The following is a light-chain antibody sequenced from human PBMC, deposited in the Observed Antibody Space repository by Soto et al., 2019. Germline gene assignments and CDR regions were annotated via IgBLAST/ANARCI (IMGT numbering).Light chain of an antibody. CDR1: QNINSW. CDR2: DAS. J-gene: IGKJ1*01. V-gene: IGKV1-5*01. Sequence: DIQMTQSPSTLSASVGDRVTITCRASQNINSWLAWYQLKPGKAPKLLIYDASSLQTGVPSRFSGSGSGTEFTLTISSLQPDDFATYYCQQYNSYWRFGQGTKVEI. CDR3: QQYNSYWR.